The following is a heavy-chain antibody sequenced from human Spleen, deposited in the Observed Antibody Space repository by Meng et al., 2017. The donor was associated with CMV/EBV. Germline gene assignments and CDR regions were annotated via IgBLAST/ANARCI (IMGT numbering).Heavy chain of an antibody. D-gene: IGHD1-26*01. V-gene: IGHV4-59*01. CDR1: GGSISSYY. J-gene: IGHJ4*02. CDR2: IYYSGST. Sequence: SETLSLTCTVSGGSISSYYWSWIRQPPGKGLEWIGYIYYSGSTNYNPSLKSRVTISVDTSKNQFSLKLNSVTAADTAVYYCARDVFGYTGAYGSWGQGRLVTVSS. CDR3: ARDVFGYTGAYGS.